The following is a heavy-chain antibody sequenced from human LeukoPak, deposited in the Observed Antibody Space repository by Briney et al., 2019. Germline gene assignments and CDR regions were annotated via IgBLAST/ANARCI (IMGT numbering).Heavy chain of an antibody. V-gene: IGHV3-74*01. J-gene: IGHJ4*02. CDR1: GFTFSSYW. D-gene: IGHD6-19*01. Sequence: GGSLRLSCAASGFTFSSYWMHWVRQAPGKGLVWVSRINSDGSITSYADSVKGRFTISRDNSKNTLYLQMNSLRAEDTAVYNCARSVAGGAYFDYWGQGTLVTVSS. CDR2: INSDGSIT. CDR3: ARSVAGGAYFDY.